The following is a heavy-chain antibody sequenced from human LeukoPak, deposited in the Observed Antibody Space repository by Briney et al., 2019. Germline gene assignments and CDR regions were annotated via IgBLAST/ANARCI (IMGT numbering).Heavy chain of an antibody. CDR1: GGSISSYY. D-gene: IGHD3-22*01. CDR2: IYYSGTT. V-gene: IGHV4-59*06. CDR3: ARGGYDTSGYSVYYFDY. J-gene: IGHJ4*02. Sequence: SETLSLTCTVAGGSISSYYWSWIRQPPGKGLEWIGYIYYSGTTYYNPSLKSRVTISVDTSKNQFSLKLSSVTAADTAVYYCARGGYDTSGYSVYYFDYWGQGTLVTVSS.